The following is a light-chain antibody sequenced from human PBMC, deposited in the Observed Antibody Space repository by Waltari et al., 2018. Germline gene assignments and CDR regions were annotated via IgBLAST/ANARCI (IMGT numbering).Light chain of an antibody. Sequence: DIQMTQSPSSLSASLGDRVTITCQASQVIRNFLNWYPQKPGKAPRLLIYDASTLEAGVSSRFRGSGSGTDFTLTIASLQSEDIATYYCQQHENPPLTFGGGTKVEIK. J-gene: IGKJ4*01. CDR3: QQHENPPLT. CDR2: DAS. V-gene: IGKV1-33*01. CDR1: QVIRNF.